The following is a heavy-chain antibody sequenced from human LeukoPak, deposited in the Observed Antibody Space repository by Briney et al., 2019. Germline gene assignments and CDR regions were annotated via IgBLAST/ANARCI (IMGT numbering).Heavy chain of an antibody. CDR2: IKQDGSAK. Sequence: QPGGSLRLSCAASGFTFSSYWMTWVRQAPGQGLEWVANIKQDGSAKYYVDSVKGRFTISRDNAKNSLYLQMNSLRVEDTAVYYCTRDTGCSGGARYSFYDYWGQGTLVTVSS. V-gene: IGHV3-7*01. D-gene: IGHD2-15*01. CDR1: GFTFSSYW. CDR3: TRDTGCSGGARYSFYDY. J-gene: IGHJ4*02.